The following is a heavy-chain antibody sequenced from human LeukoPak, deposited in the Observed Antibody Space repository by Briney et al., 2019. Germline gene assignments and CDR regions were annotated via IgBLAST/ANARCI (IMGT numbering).Heavy chain of an antibody. V-gene: IGHV3-33*01. CDR3: ARGRDGNTYGDY. J-gene: IGHJ4*02. CDR1: GFTFSTYG. Sequence: GGSLILSCAASGFTFSTYGMHWVRQAPGKGLEWVAVIWYDGTNERYADSVKGRFTISRDNSKNTLYLQMSSLRADDTAVYYCARGRDGNTYGDYWGQGTQVTVSS. D-gene: IGHD5-24*01. CDR2: IWYDGTNE.